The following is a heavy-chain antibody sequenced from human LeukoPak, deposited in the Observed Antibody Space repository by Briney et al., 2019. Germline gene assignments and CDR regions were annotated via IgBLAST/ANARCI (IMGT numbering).Heavy chain of an antibody. D-gene: IGHD5-12*01. CDR2: IYRGGDT. V-gene: IGHV3-53*01. J-gene: IGHJ4*02. Sequence: GGSLRLSCAASGFAVSDYYMSWVRQAPGKGLEWVSVIYRGGDTYYADSVKGRFTISRDDSKNTVYLQMNSLRAEDTAFYYCAKNTMLVATENWGQGTLVTASS. CDR1: GFAVSDYY. CDR3: AKNTMLVATEN.